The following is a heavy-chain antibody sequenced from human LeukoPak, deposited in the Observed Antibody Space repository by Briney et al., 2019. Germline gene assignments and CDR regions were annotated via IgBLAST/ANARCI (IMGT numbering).Heavy chain of an antibody. Sequence: ASVKVSCKASGYTFTGYYMHWVRQATGQGLEWMGWMNPNSGNTGYVQKFQGRVTMTRNTSISTAYMELSSLRSEDTAVYYCARDRVTMVRGVLSHWFDPWGQGTLVTVSS. CDR1: GYTFTGYY. CDR3: ARDRVTMVRGVLSHWFDP. D-gene: IGHD3-10*01. V-gene: IGHV1-8*02. CDR2: MNPNSGNT. J-gene: IGHJ5*02.